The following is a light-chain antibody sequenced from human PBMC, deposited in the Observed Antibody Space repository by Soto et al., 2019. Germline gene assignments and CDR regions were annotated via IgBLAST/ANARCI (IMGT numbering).Light chain of an antibody. Sequence: HSVRKQPPSVSAAPGQKVTISFSGSSSNTGNNYVSWYQQLPGTAPKLLIYENDKRPSGIPDRFSGSKSGTSATLGITGLQTGDEADYYCATWDSSLSAGLFGTGTKVTVL. CDR3: ATWDSSLSAGL. CDR2: END. J-gene: IGLJ1*01. CDR1: SSNTGNNY. V-gene: IGLV1-51*02.